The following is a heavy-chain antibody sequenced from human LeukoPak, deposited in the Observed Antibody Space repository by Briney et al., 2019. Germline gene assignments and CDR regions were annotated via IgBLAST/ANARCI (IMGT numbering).Heavy chain of an antibody. CDR3: ARSSSTYFDY. Sequence: ASVKVSCKASGYTFTNYYMHWVRQAPGQGLEWMAIINPSGGGTTYAQKFQGRVTMTRDTSTSTVYMGLSSLRSEDTAVYWCARSSSTYFDYWGQGTLVTVSS. V-gene: IGHV1-46*01. J-gene: IGHJ4*02. CDR1: GYTFTNYY. CDR2: INPSGGGT. D-gene: IGHD2-2*01.